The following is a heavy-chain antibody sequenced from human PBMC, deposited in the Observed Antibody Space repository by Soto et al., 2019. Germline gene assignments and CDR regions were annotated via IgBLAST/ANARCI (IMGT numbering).Heavy chain of an antibody. Sequence: QVQLVQSGAEVKKPGSSVKVSCKASGGTFSSYSINWVRQAPGQGLEWMGEIIPIFGTANYAQKFQCRVTITADESTSKAYMELSSLRSEDTAVYYCARDGGRHSGGIDYWGQGTLVTVSS. CDR2: IIPIFGTA. CDR3: ARDGGRHSGGIDY. CDR1: GGTFSSYS. J-gene: IGHJ4*02. V-gene: IGHV1-69*01. D-gene: IGHD1-26*01.